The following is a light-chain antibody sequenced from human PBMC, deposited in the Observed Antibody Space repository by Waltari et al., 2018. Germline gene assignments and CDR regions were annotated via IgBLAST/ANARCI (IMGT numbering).Light chain of an antibody. CDR3: SSYAGSRKVV. CDR2: AVS. V-gene: IGLV2-23*02. J-gene: IGLJ2*01. Sequence: QSALTQPASVSGSPGQSITISCTGTSSDVGNYKRFSWYQQHPGKAPKLMIYAVSKRPAGVSGPFSGSNTCDMASLTIAGLQPEDEAEDFCSSYAGSRKVVFGGGTKVTVL. CDR1: SSDVGNYKR.